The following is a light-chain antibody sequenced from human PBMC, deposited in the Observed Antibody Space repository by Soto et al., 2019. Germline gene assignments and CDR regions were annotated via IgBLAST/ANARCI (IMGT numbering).Light chain of an antibody. Sequence: DIQMTQSPSTLSASVGDRVTITCRASQIISNWLAWYKQKPGKAPNLLIYKASSLESGVPSRFSGSGSGTEFTLTISSLQPDDFATYYCQQYNNYWTFGQGTKVEIK. V-gene: IGKV1-5*03. J-gene: IGKJ1*01. CDR2: KAS. CDR3: QQYNNYWT. CDR1: QIISNW.